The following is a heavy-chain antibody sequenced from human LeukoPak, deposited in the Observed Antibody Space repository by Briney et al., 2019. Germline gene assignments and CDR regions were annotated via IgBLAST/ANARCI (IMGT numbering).Heavy chain of an antibody. Sequence: SETLSLTCTVSGGSISSGDYYWSWIRQPPGKGLEWIGYIYYSGSTYYNPPLKSRVTISVDTSKNQFSLKLSSVTAADTAVYYCARGSDYYDSSGLNYFDYWGQGTLVTVSS. CDR3: ARGSDYYDSSGLNYFDY. D-gene: IGHD3-22*01. V-gene: IGHV4-30-4*01. CDR1: GGSISSGDYY. J-gene: IGHJ4*02. CDR2: IYYSGST.